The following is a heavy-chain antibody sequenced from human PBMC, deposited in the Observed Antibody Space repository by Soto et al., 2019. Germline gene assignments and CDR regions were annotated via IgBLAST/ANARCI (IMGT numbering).Heavy chain of an antibody. D-gene: IGHD2-2*03. CDR2: ISSSSSYI. J-gene: IGHJ3*02. CDR1: GFTFSSYS. Sequence: GGSLRLSCAASGFTFSSYSMNWVRQAPGKGLEWVSSISSSSSYIYYADSVKGRFTISRDSAKNSLYLQMNSLRAEDTAVYYCARAGWILYPHGAFDIWGQGTMVTVSS. V-gene: IGHV3-21*01. CDR3: ARAGWILYPHGAFDI.